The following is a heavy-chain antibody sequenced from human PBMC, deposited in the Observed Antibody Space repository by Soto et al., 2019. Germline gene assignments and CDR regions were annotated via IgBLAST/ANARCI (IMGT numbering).Heavy chain of an antibody. J-gene: IGHJ6*02. CDR1: GYTFTSYY. D-gene: IGHD6-19*01. V-gene: IGHV1-18*04. CDR2: INGYNGNT. CDR3: AREGSAPYYYYGMDV. Sequence: ASVKVFCKASGYTFTSYYMHWVRQAPGQGLEWMGWINGYNGNTDYPQKVQGRVTMTTDTSTSTAYMELRSLRSDDTAVYYCAREGSAPYYYYGMDVWGQGTTVTVSS.